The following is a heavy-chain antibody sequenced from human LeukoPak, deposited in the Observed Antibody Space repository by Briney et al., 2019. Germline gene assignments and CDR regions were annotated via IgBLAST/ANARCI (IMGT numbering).Heavy chain of an antibody. CDR2: IRSKAYGGTT. Sequence: GGSLRLSCTASGFTFGDYAMSWVRQAPGKGLEGVGFIRSKAYGGTTEYAASVKGRFTISRDDSKRIAYLQMNSLKTEDTAVYYCTRGYGSARNWFDPWGQGTLVTVSS. V-gene: IGHV3-49*04. CDR3: TRGYGSARNWFDP. CDR1: GFTFGDYA. D-gene: IGHD4-17*01. J-gene: IGHJ5*02.